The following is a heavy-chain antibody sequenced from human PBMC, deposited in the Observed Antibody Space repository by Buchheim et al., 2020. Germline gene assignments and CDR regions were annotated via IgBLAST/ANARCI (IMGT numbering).Heavy chain of an antibody. CDR3: ARQGTVWYEVDY. D-gene: IGHD6-13*01. Sequence: QLQLLESGPGLVKPSETLSLTCTVSGASISTRNYYWVWIRRPPGKGLESIGSIHYRGNTYYNPSLKRRVTISVDTSKNQFSLKLSSVTAADTAVYYCARQGTVWYEVDYWGQGTL. J-gene: IGHJ4*02. CDR2: IHYRGNT. V-gene: IGHV4-39*01. CDR1: GASISTRNYY.